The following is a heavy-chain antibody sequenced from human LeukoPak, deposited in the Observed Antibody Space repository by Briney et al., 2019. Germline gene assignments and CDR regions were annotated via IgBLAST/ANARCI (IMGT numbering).Heavy chain of an antibody. V-gene: IGHV4-31*03. CDR1: GGSISSGGYY. CDR3: ARSTYYYDSSGPDLFDY. CDR2: IYYSGST. J-gene: IGHJ4*02. D-gene: IGHD3-22*01. Sequence: SETLSLTCTVSGGSISSGGYYWSWIRQHPGKGLEWIGYIYYSGSTYYNPSLKSRVTISVDTPKNQFSLKLSSVTAADTAVYYCARSTYYYDSSGPDLFDYWGQGTLVTVSS.